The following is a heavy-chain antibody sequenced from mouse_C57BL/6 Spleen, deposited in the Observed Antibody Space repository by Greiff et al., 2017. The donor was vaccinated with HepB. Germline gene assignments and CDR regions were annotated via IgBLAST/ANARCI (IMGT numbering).Heavy chain of an antibody. J-gene: IGHJ1*03. CDR3: ASIYYDYDGYFDV. Sequence: EVQLQESEGGLVQPGSSMKLSCTASGFTFSDYYMAWVRQVPEKGLEWVANINYDGSSTYYLDSLKSRFIISRDNAKNILYLQMSSLKSEDTATYYCASIYYDYDGYFDVWGTGTTVTVSS. CDR1: GFTFSDYY. CDR2: INYDGSST. V-gene: IGHV5-16*01. D-gene: IGHD2-4*01.